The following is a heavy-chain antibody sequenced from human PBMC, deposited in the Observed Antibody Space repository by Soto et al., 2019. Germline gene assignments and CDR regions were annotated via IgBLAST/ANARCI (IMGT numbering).Heavy chain of an antibody. V-gene: IGHV1-3*01. CDR1: GYTFTRYT. J-gene: IGHJ5*02. CDR2: INPDNGNT. CDR3: ARGIATGQLDP. D-gene: IGHD2-15*01. Sequence: ASVKVSCKASGYTFTRYTMNWVRQAPGQRLEWMGWINPDNGNTKSSQKFQDRVIITRDTSASTAYMDLSSLRSEDTAVYYCARGIATGQLDPWGQGTLVTSPQ.